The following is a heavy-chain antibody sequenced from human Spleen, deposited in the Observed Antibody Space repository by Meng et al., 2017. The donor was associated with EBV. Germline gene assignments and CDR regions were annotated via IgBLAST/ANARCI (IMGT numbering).Heavy chain of an antibody. J-gene: IGHJ4*02. CDR1: GGSFSAYY. D-gene: IGHD3-22*01. CDR2: INHSGST. V-gene: IGHV4-34*01. CDR3: ARRPDYYDSSGYPYPIDY. Sequence: VQLPQWCAGLLKPSETLSLTCAVYGGSFSAYYWSWIRQPPGKGLEWIGEINHSGSTNYNPSLKSRVTISVDTSKNQFSLKLSSVTAADTAVYYCARRPDYYDSSGYPYPIDYWGQGTLVTVSS.